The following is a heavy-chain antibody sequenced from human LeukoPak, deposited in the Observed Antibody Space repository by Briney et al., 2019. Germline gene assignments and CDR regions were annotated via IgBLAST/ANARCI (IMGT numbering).Heavy chain of an antibody. CDR1: GGSFSGYY. D-gene: IGHD5-18*01. Sequence: WETLSLTCAVYGGSFSGYYWSWIRQPPGKGLEWIGEINHSGSTNYNPSLKSRVTISVDTSKNQFSLKLSSVTAADTAVYYCAKTVRGYSYGYAVGRGYYYYYMDVWGKGTTVTISS. CDR3: AKTVRGYSYGYAVGRGYYYYYMDV. V-gene: IGHV4-34*01. J-gene: IGHJ6*03. CDR2: INHSGST.